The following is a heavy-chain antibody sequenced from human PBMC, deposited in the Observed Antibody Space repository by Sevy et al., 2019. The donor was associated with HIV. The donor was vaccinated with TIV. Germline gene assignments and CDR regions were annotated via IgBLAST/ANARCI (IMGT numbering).Heavy chain of an antibody. CDR1: GGSISSGGYS. CDR3: ARGDGFGAFDI. D-gene: IGHD3-10*01. J-gene: IGHJ3*02. Sequence: SETLSLTCAVSGGSISSGGYSWSWIRQPPGKGLEWIGYIYHSGSTYYNPSLKSRVTISVDRSKNQFSLKLSSVTAADTAVYYCARGDGFGAFDIWGQGTMVTVSS. V-gene: IGHV4-30-2*01. CDR2: IYHSGST.